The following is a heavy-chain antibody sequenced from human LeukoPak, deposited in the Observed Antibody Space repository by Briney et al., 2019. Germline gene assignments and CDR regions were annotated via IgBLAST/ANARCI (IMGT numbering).Heavy chain of an antibody. Sequence: GGSLRLSCAASGFTFSTHWMSWVRQAPGKGLEWVANIKQDESEKYYVDSVKGRFTISRDNAKNTLYLQMNSLRAEDTAVYYCATVFKGSSLQDYWGQGTLVTVSS. V-gene: IGHV3-7*01. CDR3: ATVFKGSSLQDY. CDR1: GFTFSTHW. CDR2: IKQDESEK. D-gene: IGHD1-26*01. J-gene: IGHJ4*02.